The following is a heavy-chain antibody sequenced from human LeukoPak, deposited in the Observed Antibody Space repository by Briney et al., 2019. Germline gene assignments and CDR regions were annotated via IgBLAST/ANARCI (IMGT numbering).Heavy chain of an antibody. CDR3: VRDKNIAIRNPFDI. D-gene: IGHD2/OR15-2a*01. Sequence: PGGSLRLSCAASGFPFRSYDMNWVRQAPGKGLEWVSYISISGSTTYYADSVKGRFTISRDNAKNSLYLQMNSLRAEDTAVYYCVRDKNIAIRNPFDIWGQGTMVTVSS. V-gene: IGHV3-48*03. CDR2: ISISGSTT. J-gene: IGHJ3*02. CDR1: GFPFRSYD.